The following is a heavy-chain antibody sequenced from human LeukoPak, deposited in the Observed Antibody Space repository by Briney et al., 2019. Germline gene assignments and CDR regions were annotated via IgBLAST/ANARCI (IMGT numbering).Heavy chain of an antibody. CDR2: ISGSGGGT. J-gene: IGHJ4*02. Sequence: GSLRLSCAASGFTFSSYAMSWVRQAPGKGLEWISTISGSGGGTYYADSVKGRFTISRDNSKNTLYLQVSSLRAEDTAVYYCAKGGKWDVTPFDYWGQGTLVTVPS. D-gene: IGHD1-26*01. CDR1: GFTFSSYA. CDR3: AKGGKWDVTPFDY. V-gene: IGHV3-23*01.